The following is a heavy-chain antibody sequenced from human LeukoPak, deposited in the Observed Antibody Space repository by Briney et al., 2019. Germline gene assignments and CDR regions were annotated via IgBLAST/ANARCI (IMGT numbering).Heavy chain of an antibody. V-gene: IGHV3-23*01. D-gene: IGHD6-19*01. CDR3: ATENPPRYSSGWYDGDAFDI. J-gene: IGHJ3*02. Sequence: PGGSLRLSCAASGFTFSSYAMSWVRQAPGKGLEWVSAISGSGGSTYYADSVKGRFTISRDNSKNTLYLQMNSLRAEDTAVYYCATENPPRYSSGWYDGDAFDIWGQGTMVTVSS. CDR1: GFTFSSYA. CDR2: ISGSGGST.